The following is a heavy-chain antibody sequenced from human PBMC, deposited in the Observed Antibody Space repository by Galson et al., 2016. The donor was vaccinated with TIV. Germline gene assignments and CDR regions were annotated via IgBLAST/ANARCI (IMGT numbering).Heavy chain of an antibody. CDR1: GFTFSGYA. J-gene: IGHJ3*01. D-gene: IGHD6-19*01. V-gene: IGHV3-23*01. CDR3: ARTPPPPVSSNGLNYAFDF. CDR2: VTGRSRST. Sequence: SLRLSCAASGFTFSGYAMSWVRQAPGKGLEWVSVVTGRSRSTHYADSVRGRFTISRDNSRNTLSLQMNSLRVEDTAVYFCARTPPPPVSSNGLNYAFDFWGQGTIVTVSS.